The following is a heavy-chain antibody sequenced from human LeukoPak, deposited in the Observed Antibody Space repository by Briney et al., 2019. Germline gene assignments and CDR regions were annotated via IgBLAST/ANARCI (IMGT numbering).Heavy chain of an antibody. CDR2: IHHGGST. Sequence: KPSETLSLTCAVSGYSISSGYYWGWIRQPPGQGLECIGSIHHGGSTYYTSSLKSRVTISVDTSKNTFPLNLSPVTAADTAVYYLARQDYYDFYFDSWGQGTLVTVPS. CDR3: ARQDYYDFYFDS. J-gene: IGHJ4*02. D-gene: IGHD3-22*01. V-gene: IGHV4-38-2*01. CDR1: GYSISSGYY.